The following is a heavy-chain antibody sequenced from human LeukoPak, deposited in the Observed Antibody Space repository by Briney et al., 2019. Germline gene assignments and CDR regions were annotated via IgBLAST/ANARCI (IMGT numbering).Heavy chain of an antibody. V-gene: IGHV3-21*01. CDR2: ISSSSSYI. J-gene: IGHJ4*02. CDR1: GFTFSSYA. Sequence: GGSLRLSCAASGFTFSSYAMSWVRQAPGKGLEWVSSISSSSSYIYYADSVKGRFTISRDNAKNSLYLQMNSLRAEDTAVYYCARAGYGETGFDYWGQGTLVTVSS. CDR3: ARAGYGETGFDY. D-gene: IGHD4/OR15-4a*01.